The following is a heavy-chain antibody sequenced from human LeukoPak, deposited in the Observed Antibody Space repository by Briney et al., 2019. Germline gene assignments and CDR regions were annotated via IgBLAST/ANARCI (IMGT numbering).Heavy chain of an antibody. CDR2: INPNSGGT. CDR1: GYTFTGYY. CDR3: ARRKLAARNMDV. V-gene: IGHV1-2*02. J-gene: IGHJ6*03. Sequence: GASVNVSCKASGYTFTGYYMHWVRQAPGQGLEWMGWINPNSGGTNYAQKFQGRVTMTRDTSISTAYMELSRLRSDDTAVYYCARRKLAARNMDVWGKGTTVTVSS. D-gene: IGHD6-6*01.